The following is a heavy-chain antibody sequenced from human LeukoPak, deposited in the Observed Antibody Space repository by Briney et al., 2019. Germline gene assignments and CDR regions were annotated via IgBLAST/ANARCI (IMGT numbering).Heavy chain of an antibody. CDR1: GGSFSGYY. J-gene: IGHJ6*02. CDR3: ARERVGVATSHGNYYYYGMDV. V-gene: IGHV4-34*01. Sequence: SETLSLTCAVYGGSFSGYYWSWIRQPPGKGLEWIAEINHSGSTNYNPSLKSRVTISVDTSKNQFSLKLSSVTAADTAVYYCARERVGVATSHGNYYYYGMDVWGQGTTVTVSS. CDR2: INHSGST. D-gene: IGHD5-12*01.